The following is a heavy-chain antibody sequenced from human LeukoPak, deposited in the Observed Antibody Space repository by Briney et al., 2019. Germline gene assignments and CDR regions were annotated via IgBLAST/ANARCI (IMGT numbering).Heavy chain of an antibody. V-gene: IGHV4-38-2*02. J-gene: IGHJ5*02. CDR2: IYHSGST. D-gene: IGHD2-2*02. CDR3: ARRVIEYCSSTSCYSRGTYNWFDP. Sequence: SETLSLTCTVSGYSISSGYYWGWIRQPPGKGLEWIGSIYHSGSTYYNPSLKSRVTISVDTSKNQFSLKLSSVTAADTAVYYCARRVIEYCSSTSCYSRGTYNWFDPWGQGTLVTVSS. CDR1: GYSISSGYY.